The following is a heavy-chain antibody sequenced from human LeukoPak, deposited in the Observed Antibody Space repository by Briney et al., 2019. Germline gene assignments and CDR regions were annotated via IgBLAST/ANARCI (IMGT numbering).Heavy chain of an antibody. CDR3: ARDLGTSGTTTYYYHYGMDV. CDR2: IIPALNIP. D-gene: IGHD1-1*01. CDR1: GGTFTTYA. Sequence: ASVKVSCKASGGTFTTYAISWVRQAPGQGLEWMGRIIPALNIPNYAQKFQGRVTMTEDTSTDTAYMELSSLRSEDTAVYYCARDLGTSGTTTYYYHYGMDVWGLGTTVTVSS. J-gene: IGHJ6*02. V-gene: IGHV1-69*04.